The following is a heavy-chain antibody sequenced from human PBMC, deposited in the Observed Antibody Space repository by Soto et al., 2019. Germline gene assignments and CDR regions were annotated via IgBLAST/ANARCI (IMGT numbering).Heavy chain of an antibody. CDR1: GYDFTRNW. CDR3: ARQFCTTTDCSMHFDN. V-gene: IGHV5-51*01. Sequence: GESLKISCETSGYDFTRNWIGWVRQRPGKGLEWVGLVYPRGSDTRYSPSFRGHVSMSADESVRTAYLQWTSLEASDTAIYYCARQFCTTTDCSMHFDNWGQGTQVTVYS. J-gene: IGHJ4*02. D-gene: IGHD2-8*01. CDR2: VYPRGSDT.